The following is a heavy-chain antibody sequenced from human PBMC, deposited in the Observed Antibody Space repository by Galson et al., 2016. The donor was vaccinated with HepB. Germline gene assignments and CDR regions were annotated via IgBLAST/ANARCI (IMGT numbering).Heavy chain of an antibody. Sequence: SVKVSCKASGYTFTTNYIHWVRQAPGRGLEWMGMINPRDGTTTYAQTLQGRVTMTRDTSTSGVDMELSSLRSEDTAVYYCARIVIGAGGRGFDHWGQGALVTVSS. CDR3: ARIVIGAGGRGFDH. D-gene: IGHD6-13*01. V-gene: IGHV1-46*04. CDR2: INPRDGTT. J-gene: IGHJ4*02. CDR1: GYTFTTNY.